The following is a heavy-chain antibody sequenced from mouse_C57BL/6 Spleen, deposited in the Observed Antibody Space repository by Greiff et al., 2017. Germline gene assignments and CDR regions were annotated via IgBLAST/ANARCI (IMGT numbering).Heavy chain of an antibody. Sequence: VQLQQSGAELVKPGASVKISCKASGYAFSSYWMNWVKQRPGKGLEWIGQIYPGDGDTNYNGKFKGKATLTADKSSSTAYMQLSSLTSEDSAVYFCARDGKMTTVGDYFDYWGQGTTLTVAS. CDR3: ARDGKMTTVGDYFDY. V-gene: IGHV1-80*01. J-gene: IGHJ2*01. CDR1: GYAFSSYW. D-gene: IGHD1-1*01. CDR2: IYPGDGDT.